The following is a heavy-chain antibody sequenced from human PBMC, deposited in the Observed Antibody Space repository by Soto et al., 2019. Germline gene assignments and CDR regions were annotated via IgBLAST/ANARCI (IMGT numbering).Heavy chain of an antibody. CDR3: ARWVGGSMYDNSGKYDS. V-gene: IGHV3-30*03. D-gene: IGHD3-22*01. CDR2: VADDGSKT. Sequence: QVQLVESGGGVVQPGRSLRLTCAASGFTFSSNGMHWVRQAPGKGLEWVALVADDGSKTYYGDSVRGRFTISRDNSENTLYLQMNSLTAEDTAVYYCARWVGGSMYDNSGKYDSWGQGTLVTVSS. CDR1: GFTFSSNG. J-gene: IGHJ5*01.